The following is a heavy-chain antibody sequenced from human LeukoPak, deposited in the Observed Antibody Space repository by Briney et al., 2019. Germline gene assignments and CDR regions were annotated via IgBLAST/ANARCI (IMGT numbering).Heavy chain of an antibody. CDR2: INHSGST. J-gene: IGHJ4*02. CDR3: ARGLLAAAGNFDY. V-gene: IGHV4-39*07. CDR1: GGSVSSSSYY. Sequence: SETLSLTCTVSGGSVSSSSYYWGWIRQPPGKGLEWIGEINHSGSTNYNPSLKSRVTISVDTSKNQFSLKLSSVTAADTAVYYCARGLLAAAGNFDYWGQGTLVTVSS. D-gene: IGHD6-13*01.